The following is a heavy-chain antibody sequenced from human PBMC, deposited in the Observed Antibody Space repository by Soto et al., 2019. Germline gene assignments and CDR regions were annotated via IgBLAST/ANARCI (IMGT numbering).Heavy chain of an antibody. J-gene: IGHJ4*02. CDR1: GGSISSYY. Sequence: SETLSLTCTVSGGSISSYYWSWIRQPPGKGLEWIGYIYYSGSTNYNPSLKSRVTISVDTSKNQFSLKLSSVTAADTAVYYCARCRSTSCHLFDYWGQGTLVTVSS. CDR2: IYYSGST. CDR3: ARCRSTSCHLFDY. V-gene: IGHV4-59*01. D-gene: IGHD2-2*01.